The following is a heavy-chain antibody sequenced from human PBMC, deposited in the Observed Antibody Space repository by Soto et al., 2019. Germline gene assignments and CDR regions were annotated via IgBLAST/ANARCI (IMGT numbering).Heavy chain of an antibody. CDR1: GYTFTSYG. CDR2: IIPIFGTA. Sequence: GASVKVSCKASGYTFTSYGISWVRQAPGQGLEWMGGIIPIFGTANYAQKFQGRVTITADESTSTAYMELSSLRSEDTAVYYCARSLASIAAAGTVGAFDIWGQGTMVTVSS. J-gene: IGHJ3*02. V-gene: IGHV1-69*13. D-gene: IGHD6-13*01. CDR3: ARSLASIAAAGTVGAFDI.